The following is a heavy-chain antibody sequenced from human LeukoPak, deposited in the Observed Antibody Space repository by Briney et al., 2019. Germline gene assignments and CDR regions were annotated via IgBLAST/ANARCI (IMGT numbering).Heavy chain of an antibody. D-gene: IGHD2-2*01. CDR1: GYTFTGYY. J-gene: IGHJ6*03. Sequence: ASVKVSCKASGYTFTGYYIHWVRQAPGQGLEWMGWINPNSGGIKYAQKFQGRVTMTRDTSITTAYMELSRLRSDDTAVYYCARDTIYCSSTSCLPGMDVWGKGTTVTISS. V-gene: IGHV1-2*02. CDR2: INPNSGGI. CDR3: ARDTIYCSSTSCLPGMDV.